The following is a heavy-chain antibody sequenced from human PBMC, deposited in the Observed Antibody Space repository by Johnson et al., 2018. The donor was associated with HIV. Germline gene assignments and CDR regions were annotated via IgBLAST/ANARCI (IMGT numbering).Heavy chain of an antibody. J-gene: IGHJ3*02. Sequence: PGKGLEWVSGINWNGGSTGYADSVKGRSTISRDNAKNALYLQMNSLRAEDTALYYCVRVAYYYDSSGYSAFDIWGQGTMVTVSS. D-gene: IGHD3-22*01. CDR2: INWNGGST. CDR3: VRVAYYYDSSGYSAFDI. V-gene: IGHV3-20*03.